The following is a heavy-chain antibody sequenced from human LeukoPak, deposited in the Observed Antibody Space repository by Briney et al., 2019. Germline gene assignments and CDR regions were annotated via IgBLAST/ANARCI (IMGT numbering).Heavy chain of an antibody. CDR1: GFSFSISA. CDR2: VSYDGSEK. D-gene: IGHD5-24*01. CDR3: AKAEMASITFYYFDY. Sequence: PGRSLRLSCAASGFSFSISAMHWVRQAPGKGLQWVAVVSYDGSEKYYADSVKGRFTISRDNSKNTLYLQMSSLRAEDTAVYYCAKAEMASITFYYFDYWGQGALVTVSS. V-gene: IGHV3-30*07. J-gene: IGHJ4*02.